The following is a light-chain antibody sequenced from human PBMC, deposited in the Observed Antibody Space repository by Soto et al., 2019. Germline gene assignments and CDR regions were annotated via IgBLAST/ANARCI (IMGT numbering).Light chain of an antibody. CDR2: GAS. CDR3: QQYGSSRT. V-gene: IGKV3-20*01. CDR1: QSVSSSY. Sequence: IVMTQSPATLSVSPGEGATLSCRASQSVSSSYLAWYQQKPGQAPRLLIYGASSRATGIPDRFSGSGSGTDFTLTISRLEPEDFAVYYCQQYGSSRTFGQGTKVDIK. J-gene: IGKJ1*01.